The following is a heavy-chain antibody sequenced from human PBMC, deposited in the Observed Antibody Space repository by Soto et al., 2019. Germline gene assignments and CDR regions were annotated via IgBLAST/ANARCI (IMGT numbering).Heavy chain of an antibody. V-gene: IGHV3-53*02. CDR3: AREAGVGGVHYFDY. CDR1: GFTVSSNY. Sequence: EVQLVETGGGLIQPGGSLRLSCAASGFTVSSNYMSWVRQAPGKGLEWVSVIYSGGSTYYADSVKGRFTISRDNSKNTLYLQMNSLRAEDTAVYYCAREAGVGGVHYFDYWGQGTLVTVSS. J-gene: IGHJ4*02. CDR2: IYSGGST. D-gene: IGHD1-26*01.